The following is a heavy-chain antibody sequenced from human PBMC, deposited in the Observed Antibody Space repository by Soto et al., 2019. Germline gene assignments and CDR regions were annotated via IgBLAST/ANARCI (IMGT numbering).Heavy chain of an antibody. Sequence: VGSLILSCLASGFSFSYCGIHWVRQAPGKWLEWVGVISSDGMTTYYSDSVKGRFTISRDNSKNTLYLQINSLRAEDTAVYFCAKQDSYYNNYYYGMDVWGQGTTVTVS. CDR3: AKQDSYYNNYYYGMDV. CDR1: GFSFSYCG. V-gene: IGHV3-30*18. D-gene: IGHD4-4*01. J-gene: IGHJ6*02. CDR2: ISSDGMTT.